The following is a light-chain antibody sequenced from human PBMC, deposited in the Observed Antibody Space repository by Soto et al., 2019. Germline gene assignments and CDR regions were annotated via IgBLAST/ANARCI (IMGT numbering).Light chain of an antibody. CDR3: ISDTSSSTLV. J-gene: IGLJ2*01. V-gene: IGLV2-14*01. CDR2: DVS. CDR1: SSDVGGYNY. Sequence: QSVLTQPASVSGSPGQSITISCTGTSSDVGGYNYVSWYQQHPGKAPKLMICDVSNRPSGVSNRFSGSKSGNTDSLTISGIKAEYEAAYYCISDTSSSTLVFGGGTELTVL.